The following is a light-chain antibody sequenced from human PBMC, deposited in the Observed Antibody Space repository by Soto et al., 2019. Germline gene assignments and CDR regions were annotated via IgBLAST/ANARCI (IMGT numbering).Light chain of an antibody. CDR3: LLYYDGAQV. V-gene: IGLV7-43*01. CDR1: TGAVTSGYY. J-gene: IGLJ3*02. CDR2: SIN. Sequence: QSVVTQEPSLTVSPGETVTLTCASSTGAVTSGYYPNWFQQKPGQAPRPLIYSINNKHSWTPARFSGSLLGDKAALTLSGVQPEDEAEYYCLLYYDGAQVFVGGTKVTVL.